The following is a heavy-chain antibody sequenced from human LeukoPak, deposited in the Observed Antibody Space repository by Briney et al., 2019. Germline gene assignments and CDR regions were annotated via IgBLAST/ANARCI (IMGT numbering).Heavy chain of an antibody. CDR1: GITVTTNG. J-gene: IGHJ4*02. CDR2: IWFDGSHK. Sequence: GGSLRLSCAASGITVTTNGMHWVRQAPGKGLERVALIWFDGSHKYYADSVKGRFTISRDNSKNMLFLQMNSLSADDTAVYYCARDREYSSSSSLDYWGQGILVTVSS. D-gene: IGHD6-6*01. V-gene: IGHV3-33*01. CDR3: ARDREYSSSSSLDY.